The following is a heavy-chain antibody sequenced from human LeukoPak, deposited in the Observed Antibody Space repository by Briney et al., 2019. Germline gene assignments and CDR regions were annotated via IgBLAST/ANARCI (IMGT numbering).Heavy chain of an antibody. CDR3: AREGIGGNANSVDY. D-gene: IGHD3-16*01. CDR1: GYSFSTYW. Sequence: GESLKISCKTSGYSFSTYWLGWVSQMPGKGLEWMGIIYPGNSYTQKSPSFQGQVTISVDKSISTAYLQWSSLEASDSAMYYCAREGIGGNANSVDYWGQGTLVTVSS. J-gene: IGHJ4*02. V-gene: IGHV5-51*01. CDR2: IYPGNSYT.